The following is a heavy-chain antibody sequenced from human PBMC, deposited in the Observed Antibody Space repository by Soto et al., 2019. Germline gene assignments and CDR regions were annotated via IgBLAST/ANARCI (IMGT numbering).Heavy chain of an antibody. J-gene: IGHJ3*02. Sequence: QVQLVQSGAEVKKPGSSVKVSCKASGGTFSTYSVSWVRQAPGQGLEWMGGIIPMFGSTKYAQTFQDRVTVTVQQSTSTVYIELSSLRSDDTAVYYCARSQGGEFQLPYAFEIWGQGTKVTVSS. CDR3: ARSQGGEFQLPYAFEI. D-gene: IGHD1-7*01. CDR1: GGTFSTYS. V-gene: IGHV1-69*01. CDR2: IIPMFGST.